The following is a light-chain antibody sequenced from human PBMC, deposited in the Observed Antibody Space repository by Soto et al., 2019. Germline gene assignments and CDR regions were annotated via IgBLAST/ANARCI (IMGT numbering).Light chain of an antibody. CDR3: KKYGNSPGIT. CDR1: QGVGSKY. J-gene: IGKJ5*01. Sequence: EIALTQSPGTLSLSPGERATLSCRASQGVGSKYLAWYQQKPVQAPRRLIYAASTRATGITDRFSGSGSGTDFTLTISSLEPEDFAVYYCKKYGNSPGITFGQGTRLEIK. V-gene: IGKV3-20*01. CDR2: AAS.